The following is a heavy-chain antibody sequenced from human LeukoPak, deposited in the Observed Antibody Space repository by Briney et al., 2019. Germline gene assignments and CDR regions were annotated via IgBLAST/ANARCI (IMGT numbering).Heavy chain of an antibody. CDR2: ITGRGST. Sequence: GGSLRLSCAASGFTFSSYAMTWVRQAPGKGLEWVSSITGRGSTYYADSVKGRFTISRDYSKNTLYLQMNSLRAEDTAVYFCAKDFQDWGQGTLVTVSS. V-gene: IGHV3-23*01. J-gene: IGHJ4*02. CDR1: GFTFSSYA. CDR3: AKDFQD.